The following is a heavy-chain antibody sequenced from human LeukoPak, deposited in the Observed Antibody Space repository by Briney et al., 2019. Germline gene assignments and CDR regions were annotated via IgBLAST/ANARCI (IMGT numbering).Heavy chain of an antibody. J-gene: IGHJ4*02. CDR2: INPSGGST. CDR3: ARDKSAVAGTGGFDY. Sequence: ASVKVSCKASGYTFTSYYMHWVRQAPGQGLEWMGTINPSGGSTSYAQKFQGRVTMTRDTSTSTVYMELSSLRSEDTAVYYCARDKSAVAGTGGFDYWGQGTLVTVSS. D-gene: IGHD6-19*01. CDR1: GYTFTSYY. V-gene: IGHV1-46*01.